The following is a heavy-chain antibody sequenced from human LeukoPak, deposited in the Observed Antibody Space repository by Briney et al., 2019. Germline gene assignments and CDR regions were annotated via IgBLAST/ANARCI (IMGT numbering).Heavy chain of an antibody. V-gene: IGHV1-8*03. CDR3: ANQKGLDSGSFEY. Sequence: ASVKVSCKASGYTFTSYDINWVRQATGQGLEWMGWMNPNSGNTGYAQKFQGRVTITRNTSISTAYMELSSLRFEDTAVYYCANQKGLDSGSFEYWGQGTLLTVSS. CDR1: GYTFTSYD. D-gene: IGHD3-10*01. J-gene: IGHJ4*02. CDR2: MNPNSGNT.